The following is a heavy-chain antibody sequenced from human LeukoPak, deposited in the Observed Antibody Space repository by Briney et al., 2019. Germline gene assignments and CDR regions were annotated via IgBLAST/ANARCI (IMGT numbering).Heavy chain of an antibody. CDR3: AKALEYYFDY. CDR1: GFTFSSYG. V-gene: IGHV3-30*02. CDR2: IRYDGSNK. J-gene: IGHJ4*02. Sequence: PGGSLRLSCAASGFTFSSYGMHWVRQAPGKGLEWVAFIRYDGSNKYYADSVKGRFTISRDNSKNTLYLQMNSLRAEDTAVYYCAKALEYYFDYWGQGTLVTVSP.